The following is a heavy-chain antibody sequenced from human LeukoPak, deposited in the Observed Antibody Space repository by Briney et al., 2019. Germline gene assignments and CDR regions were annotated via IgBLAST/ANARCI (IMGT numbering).Heavy chain of an antibody. CDR3: ARDHIAAAGISDAFDI. J-gene: IGHJ3*02. V-gene: IGHV4-30-4*08. CDR2: IYYSGST. D-gene: IGHD6-13*01. CDR1: GGSISSGDYY. Sequence: SETLSPTCAVSGGSISSGDYYWSWIRQPPGKGLEWIGYIYYSGSTYYNPSLKSRVTISVDTSKNQFSLKLSSVTAADTAVYYCARDHIAAAGISDAFDIWGQGTMVTVS.